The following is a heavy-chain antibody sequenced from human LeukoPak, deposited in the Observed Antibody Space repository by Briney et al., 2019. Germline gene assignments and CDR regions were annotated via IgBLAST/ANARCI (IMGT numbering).Heavy chain of an antibody. CDR3: ARVGSSGWDDAFDI. V-gene: IGHV4-59*01. CDR1: GGSISSNY. Sequence: SETLSLTCAVSGGSISSNYWSWIRQPPGKGLEWIGYIYYRGTTNYDPSLKSRVTISLDTSKRQFSLMLTSVTAADTAVYYCARVGSSGWDDAFDIWGRGTMVTVSS. CDR2: IYYRGTT. D-gene: IGHD6-19*01. J-gene: IGHJ3*02.